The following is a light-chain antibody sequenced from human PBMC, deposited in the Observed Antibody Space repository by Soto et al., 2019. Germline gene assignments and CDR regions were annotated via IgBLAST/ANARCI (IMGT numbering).Light chain of an antibody. CDR1: QSVSSSY. CDR3: QQYGSSPWT. CDR2: GAS. V-gene: IGKV3-20*01. J-gene: IGKJ1*01. Sequence: EIVLTQSPGTLSLSPGERATLSCRASQSVSSSYFAWYQQKPGQAPRLLIYGASSRATGIPDRFSGSGSGTDLTLTISRLEPEDFAVYYCQQYGSSPWTIGQGTKVEIK.